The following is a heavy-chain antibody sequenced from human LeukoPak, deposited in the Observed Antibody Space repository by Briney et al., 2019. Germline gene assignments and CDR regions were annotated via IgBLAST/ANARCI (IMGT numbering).Heavy chain of an antibody. CDR2: INPNSGGT. Sequence: GASVKVSCKASGYTFTGYYMHWVRQAPGQGLEGMGWINPNSGGTNYAQKFQGRVTMTRDTSISAAYMELSRLRSDDTAVYYCARDRRIAVAGTGMDYWGQGTLVTVSS. J-gene: IGHJ4*02. CDR1: GYTFTGYY. V-gene: IGHV1-2*02. D-gene: IGHD6-19*01. CDR3: ARDRRIAVAGTGMDY.